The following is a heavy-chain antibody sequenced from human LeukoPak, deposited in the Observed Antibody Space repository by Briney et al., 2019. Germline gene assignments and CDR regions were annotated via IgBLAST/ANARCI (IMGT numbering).Heavy chain of an antibody. CDR1: GYTFTSYY. CDR3: ARGSRTAMVNGFDY. J-gene: IGHJ4*02. Sequence: ASVKVSCKASGYTFTSYYMHWVRQATGQGLEWMGWMNPNSGNTGYAQKFQGRVTITRNTSISTAYMELSSLRSEDTAVYYCARGSRTAMVNGFDYWGQGTLVTVSS. D-gene: IGHD5-18*01. V-gene: IGHV1-8*01. CDR2: MNPNSGNT.